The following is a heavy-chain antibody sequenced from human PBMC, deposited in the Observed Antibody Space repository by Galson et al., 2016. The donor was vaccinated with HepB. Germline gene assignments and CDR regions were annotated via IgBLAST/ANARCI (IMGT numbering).Heavy chain of an antibody. D-gene: IGHD3-3*01. CDR3: ARDWRY. Sequence: QVQLQESGPGLVKPSETLSLTCVVSGGSISPYFWSWIRQSSGKGLEWIGYISHSGTTSYNPSLKNRVTMSIDPSNNQFSLRLTSMTAADTAIYFCARDWRYWGQGTLVTVSS. CDR1: GGSISPYF. V-gene: IGHV4-59*12. CDR2: ISHSGTT. J-gene: IGHJ4*02.